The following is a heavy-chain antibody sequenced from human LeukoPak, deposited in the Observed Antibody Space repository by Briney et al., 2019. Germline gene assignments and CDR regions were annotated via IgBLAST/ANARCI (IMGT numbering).Heavy chain of an antibody. V-gene: IGHV3-33*01. CDR3: ARDVVVVVAAGEVNWFDP. D-gene: IGHD2-15*01. CDR1: GFTFSSYG. Sequence: GGSLRLSCAASGFTFSSYGMHWVRQAPGKGLEWVAVIWYDGSNKYCADSVKGRFTISRDNSKNTLYLQMNSLRAEDTAVYYCARDVVVVVAAGEVNWFDPRGQGTLVTVSS. CDR2: IWYDGSNK. J-gene: IGHJ5*02.